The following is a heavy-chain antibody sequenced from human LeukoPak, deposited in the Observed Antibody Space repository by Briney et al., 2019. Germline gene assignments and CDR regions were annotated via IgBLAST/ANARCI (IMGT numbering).Heavy chain of an antibody. CDR1: GGSISSSSYY. V-gene: IGHV4-39*01. Sequence: SETLSLTCTVSGGSISSSSYYWGWIRQPPGKGLEWIGSIYYSGSTYYNSSLKSRVTISVDTSKNRCSLRLSSVTAADTAVYYCARRGAGGRAFDIWGQGTMVTVSS. CDR3: ARRGAGGRAFDI. J-gene: IGHJ3*02. D-gene: IGHD6-19*01. CDR2: IYYSGST.